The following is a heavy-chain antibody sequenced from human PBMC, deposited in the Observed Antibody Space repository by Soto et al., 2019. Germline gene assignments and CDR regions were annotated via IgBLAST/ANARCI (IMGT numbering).Heavy chain of an antibody. CDR1: GFTFSDYY. CDR2: ISSSGSTI. CDR3: ARVDSGYDPVLDY. J-gene: IGHJ4*02. D-gene: IGHD5-12*01. V-gene: IGHV3-11*01. Sequence: GGSLRLSCVASGFTFSDYYMSWIRQAPGKGLEWVSYISSSGSTIYYADSVKGRFTISRDNAKNSLYLQMNSLRAEDTAVYYCARVDSGYDPVLDYWGQGTLVTVSS.